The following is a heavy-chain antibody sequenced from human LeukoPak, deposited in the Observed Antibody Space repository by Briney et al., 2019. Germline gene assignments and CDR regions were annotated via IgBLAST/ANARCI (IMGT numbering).Heavy chain of an antibody. Sequence: SETLSLTCTVSGGSISSYYWSWIRQPPGKGLEWIGYIYYSGSTNYNPSLKSRVTISADTSKNQFSLKLSSVTAADTAVYYCARGVGATGIDYRGQGTLVTVPS. CDR3: ARGVGATGIDY. D-gene: IGHD1-26*01. V-gene: IGHV4-59*01. CDR2: IYYSGST. CDR1: GGSISSYY. J-gene: IGHJ4*02.